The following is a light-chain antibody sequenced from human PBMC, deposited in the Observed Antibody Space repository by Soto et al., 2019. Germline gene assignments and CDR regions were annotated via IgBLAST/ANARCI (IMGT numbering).Light chain of an antibody. CDR2: EVN. Sequence: QSALTQPPSASGSPGQSVAISCTGTSSDVGGYNYVSWYQQHPGKAPILMIYEVNKRPSGVPDRFSGSKSGNTASLTVSGLQAEDEADYYCSSYAGSSNVFGTGTKGTVL. CDR3: SSYAGSSNV. CDR1: SSDVGGYNY. J-gene: IGLJ1*01. V-gene: IGLV2-8*01.